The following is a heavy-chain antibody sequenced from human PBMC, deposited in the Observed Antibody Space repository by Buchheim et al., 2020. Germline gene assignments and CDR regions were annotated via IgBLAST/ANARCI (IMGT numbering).Heavy chain of an antibody. Sequence: EVQLVESGGGLVQPGGSLRLSCAASGFTFSSYWMSWVRQAPGKGLEWVANIKQDGSEKYYVDSVKGRFTISRDKAKNSLYLQMNSLRAEDTAVYYCARDPLTYYDFWSGYYQPADVVYWGQGTL. J-gene: IGHJ4*02. V-gene: IGHV3-7*01. D-gene: IGHD3-3*01. CDR3: ARDPLTYYDFWSGYYQPADVVY. CDR2: IKQDGSEK. CDR1: GFTFSSYW.